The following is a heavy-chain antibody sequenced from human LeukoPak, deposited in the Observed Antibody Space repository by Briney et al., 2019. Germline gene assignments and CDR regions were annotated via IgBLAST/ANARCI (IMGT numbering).Heavy chain of an antibody. V-gene: IGHV4-59*01. CDR3: ARAQEDDYGDYGPDYYYYYMDV. CDR2: IYYSGST. CDR1: GGSISSYY. D-gene: IGHD4-17*01. Sequence: SETLSLTCTVSGGSISSYYWSWIRQPPGKGLEWIGYIYYSGSTNYNPSLKSRVTISVDTSKNQFSLKLSSVTAADTAVYYCARAQEDDYGDYGPDYYYYYMDVWGKGTTVTVSS. J-gene: IGHJ6*03.